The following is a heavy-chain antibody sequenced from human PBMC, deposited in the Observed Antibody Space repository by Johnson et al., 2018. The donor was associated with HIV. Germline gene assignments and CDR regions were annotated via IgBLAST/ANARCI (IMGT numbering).Heavy chain of an antibody. J-gene: IGHJ3*02. CDR1: GFTFSDYA. V-gene: IGHV3-23*04. D-gene: IGHD6-19*01. Sequence: VLLVESGGGLVQPGGSLRLSCVVSGFTFSDYAVNWVRQAPGKGLEWVSGISGSGASTYYADSVKGRFTISRANAKNSLYLQMNSLRPEDTGLYYCAKDIASGYTNGGTLDIWGQGTMVTVSS. CDR3: AKDIASGYTNGGTLDI. CDR2: ISGSGAST.